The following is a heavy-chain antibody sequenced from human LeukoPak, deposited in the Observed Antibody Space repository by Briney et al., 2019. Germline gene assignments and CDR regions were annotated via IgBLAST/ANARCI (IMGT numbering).Heavy chain of an antibody. CDR1: AYTFTDYY. CDR2: VDPEDGES. V-gene: IGHV1-69-2*01. J-gene: IGHJ3*02. CDR3: AAAHYNSDALDI. D-gene: IGHD1-1*01. Sequence: GASVKVSCKASAYTFTDYYMHWVQQAPGKGLEWMGRVDPEDGESIYAEKFQGRVTITADTSTDTAYMELSSLGSEDTAVYYCAAAHYNSDALDIWGQGTMVTVSS.